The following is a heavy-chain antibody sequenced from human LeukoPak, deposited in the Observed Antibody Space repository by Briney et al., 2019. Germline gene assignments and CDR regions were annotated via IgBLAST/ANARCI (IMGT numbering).Heavy chain of an antibody. D-gene: IGHD6-13*01. V-gene: IGHV3-30*03. Sequence: GGSLRLSCAASGFTFSGYGMHWVRQAPGKGLEWVAVISYDGSNKYYADSVKGRFTISRDNSKNTLYLQMNSLRAEDTAVYYCARGLEDSSSWYGFDYWGQGTLVTVSS. CDR2: ISYDGSNK. J-gene: IGHJ4*02. CDR3: ARGLEDSSSWYGFDY. CDR1: GFTFSGYG.